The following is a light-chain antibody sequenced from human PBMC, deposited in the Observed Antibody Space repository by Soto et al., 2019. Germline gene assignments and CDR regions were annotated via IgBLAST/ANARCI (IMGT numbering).Light chain of an antibody. CDR3: VQGSHWPWR. CDR1: QSLIHSDGNTY. CDR2: KVS. Sequence: DVVMTQSPLSLPVTLGQPASISCRSSQSLIHSDGNTYLNWFQQRPGQSPRRLIYKVSDRDSGVPARVSGSGSGTDVALKISRVLAGEVGVYDCVQGSHWPWRVGRGTEVVVK. J-gene: IGKJ1*01. V-gene: IGKV2-30*02.